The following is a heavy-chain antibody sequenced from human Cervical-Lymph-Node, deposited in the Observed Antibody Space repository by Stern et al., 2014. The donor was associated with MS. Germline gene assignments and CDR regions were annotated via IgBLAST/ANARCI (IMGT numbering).Heavy chain of an antibody. CDR2: ISWDGEE. V-gene: IGHV2-5*02. D-gene: IGHD3-22*01. J-gene: IGHJ4*02. CDR1: GFSLSTSGVG. Sequence: ESGPTLVKPTQTLTLTCTFSGFSLSTSGVGVGWIRQPPGKALEWLALISWDGEERYSPSLKNRVTITKDTSKDQVVLTMTNMDPVDTATYYCAREYYYDSSGYYTNYFDYWGQGTLVTVSS. CDR3: AREYYYDSSGYYTNYFDY.